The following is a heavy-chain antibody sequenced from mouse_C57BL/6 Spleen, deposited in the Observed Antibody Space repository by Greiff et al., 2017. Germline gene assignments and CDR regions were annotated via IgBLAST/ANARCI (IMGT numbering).Heavy chain of an antibody. CDR3: AEQAYYSNQGEYFDY. CDR2: IYPGDGDT. CDR1: GYAFSSSW. V-gene: IGHV1-82*01. Sequence: QVQLQQSGPELVKPGASVKISCKASGYAFSSSWMNWVKQRPGKGLEWIGRIYPGDGDTNYNGKFKGKATLTADKSSSTAYMQRSSLTSEDSAVYFCAEQAYYSNQGEYFDYWGQGTTLTVSS. D-gene: IGHD2-5*01. J-gene: IGHJ2*01.